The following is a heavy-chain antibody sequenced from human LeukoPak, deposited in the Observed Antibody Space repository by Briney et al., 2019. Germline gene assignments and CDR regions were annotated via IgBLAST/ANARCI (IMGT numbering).Heavy chain of an antibody. CDR3: AKGYDFWSGSPFDY. V-gene: IGHV3-23*01. Sequence: PGGSLRLSCAASGFTFSSYAMSWVRQAPGKGLEWVSCISGSGGSTYYADSVKGRFTISRDNSKNTLYLQMNSLRAEDTAVYYCAKGYDFWSGSPFDYWAREPWSPSPQ. CDR2: ISGSGGST. CDR1: GFTFSSYA. D-gene: IGHD3-3*01. J-gene: IGHJ4*02.